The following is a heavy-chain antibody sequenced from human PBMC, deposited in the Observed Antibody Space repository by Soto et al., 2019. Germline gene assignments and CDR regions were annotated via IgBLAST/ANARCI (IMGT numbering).Heavy chain of an antibody. D-gene: IGHD6-19*01. Sequence: EVQLLESGGGLVQPGGSLRLSCAASGFTFSSYAMSGVRQAPGKGLEWVSAISVSGGSTYYADSVKGRFTISRDNSKNTLYLXMNSLRAEDTXVXXXXXXXPXYXSGWYYFDYWGQGTLVTVSS. V-gene: IGHV3-23*01. CDR2: ISVSGGST. CDR3: XXXXPXYXSGWYYFDY. CDR1: GFTFSSYA. J-gene: IGHJ4*02.